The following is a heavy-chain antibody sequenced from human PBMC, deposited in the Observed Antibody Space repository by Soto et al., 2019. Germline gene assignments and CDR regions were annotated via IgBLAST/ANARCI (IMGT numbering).Heavy chain of an antibody. CDR2: ISYDGINK. CDR1: GFTFSSYS. CDR3: SVYPAACSGGSCYPRQVPWFDR. Sequence: GGSLRLSCAASGFTFSSYSIHWVRQAPCKGLEWVAVISYDGINKYYADSVKGRFTISRDNSKNTLYLQMNSLRAEDTAVYYCSVYPAACSGGSCYPRQVPWFDRFGQRTLVTVYS. D-gene: IGHD2-15*01. J-gene: IGHJ5*02. V-gene: IGHV3-30-3*01.